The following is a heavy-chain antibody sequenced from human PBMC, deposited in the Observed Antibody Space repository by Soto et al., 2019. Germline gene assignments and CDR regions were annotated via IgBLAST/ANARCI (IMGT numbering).Heavy chain of an antibody. D-gene: IGHD5-18*01. CDR1: GDSIISIYH. V-gene: IGHV4-61*05. Sequence: PSETLSLTCAVSGDSIISIYHWAWIRQSPGKGLEWIGYIHYSGSTNYNPSLKSRLTISLDTSKNQFSLKLNSVTAADTAVYYCARVRGYIDGFPFDNWGQGTLVTVSS. J-gene: IGHJ4*02. CDR3: ARVRGYIDGFPFDN. CDR2: IHYSGST.